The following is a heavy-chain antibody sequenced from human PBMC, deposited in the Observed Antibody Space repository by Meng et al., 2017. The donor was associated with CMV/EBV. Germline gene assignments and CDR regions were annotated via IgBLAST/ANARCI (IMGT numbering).Heavy chain of an antibody. CDR2: IRYDGSNK. CDR3: AKDEYSRSSGYYYGMDV. J-gene: IGHJ6*02. V-gene: IGHV3-30*02. D-gene: IGHD6-6*01. CDR1: GFTFSSYG. Sequence: SCAASGFTFSSYGMHWVRQAPGKGLEWVAFIRYDGSNKYYADSVKGRFTISRDNSQNTLYLQMNSLRAEDTAVYYCAKDEYSRSSGYYYGMDVWGQGTTVTVSS.